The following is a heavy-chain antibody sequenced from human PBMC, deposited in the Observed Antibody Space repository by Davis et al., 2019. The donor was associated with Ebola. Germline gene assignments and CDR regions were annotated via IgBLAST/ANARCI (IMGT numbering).Heavy chain of an antibody. V-gene: IGHV3-74*01. J-gene: IGHJ4*02. CDR1: GFTFSSYW. D-gene: IGHD1-26*01. CDR2: INSDGSST. CDR3: AKDTLSYSGSYYFDY. Sequence: GESLKISCAASGFTFSSYWMHWVRQAPGKGLVWVSRINSDGSSTSYADSVKGRFTISRDNAKNTLYLQMNSLRAEDTAVYYCAKDTLSYSGSYYFDYWGQGTLVTVSS.